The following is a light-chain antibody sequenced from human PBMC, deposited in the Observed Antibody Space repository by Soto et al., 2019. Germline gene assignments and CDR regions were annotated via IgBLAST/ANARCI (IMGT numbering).Light chain of an antibody. CDR2: EAL. J-gene: IGKJ1*01. CDR3: QQYGSSPRT. V-gene: IGKV3-20*01. Sequence: ETVLTQSPATLSLSPGERATLSCRASRSISTYLAWYQQKPGQAPRLLIYEALNRATGIPARFSGSGSGTDFTLTISRLEPEDFAVYYCQQYGSSPRTFGQGTKV. CDR1: RSISTY.